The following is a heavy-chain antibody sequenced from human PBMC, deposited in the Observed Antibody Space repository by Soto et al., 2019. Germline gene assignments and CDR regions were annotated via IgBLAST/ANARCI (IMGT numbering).Heavy chain of an antibody. CDR3: ARLAGVYGSGSRAASTYYFDY. V-gene: IGHV4-39*01. CDR2: IYYSGST. D-gene: IGHD3-10*01. J-gene: IGHJ4*02. Sequence: SETLSLTCTVSGGSISSSSYYWGWIRQPPGKGLEWIGSIYYSGSTYYNPSLKSRVTISVDTSKNQFSLKLSSVTAADTAVYYCARLAGVYGSGSRAASTYYFDYWGQGTLVTVSS. CDR1: GGSISSSSYY.